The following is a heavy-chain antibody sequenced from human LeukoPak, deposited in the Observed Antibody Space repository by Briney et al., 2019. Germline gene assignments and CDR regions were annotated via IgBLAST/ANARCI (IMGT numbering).Heavy chain of an antibody. J-gene: IGHJ6*03. V-gene: IGHV3-30*02. D-gene: IGHD4-23*01. CDR1: GFTFSHYG. CDR3: AKDRRWLLPNYYYMDV. CDR2: ILYDGSNK. Sequence: GGSLRLSCAASGFTFSHYGMHWVRQAPDKGLEWVAFILYDGSNKYYADSVKGRFTISRDNSKSTLYLQMNSLRAEDTAVYYCAKDRRWLLPNYYYMDVWGKGTTVTVSS.